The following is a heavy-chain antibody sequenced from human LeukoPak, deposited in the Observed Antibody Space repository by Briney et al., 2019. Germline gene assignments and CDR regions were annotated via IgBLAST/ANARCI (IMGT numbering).Heavy chain of an antibody. CDR2: ISSSGSYR. D-gene: IGHD7-27*01. CDR1: VFTFSSYS. J-gene: IGHJ4*02. Sequence: GGSLRLSCAASVFTFSSYSMNWVRQAPGKGLEWVSSISSSGSYRYYADSVKGRFTISRDNAKSSLYLQMNSLRAEDTAVYYCAREGTGEEFDYWGQGTLVTVSS. CDR3: AREGTGEEFDY. V-gene: IGHV3-21*01.